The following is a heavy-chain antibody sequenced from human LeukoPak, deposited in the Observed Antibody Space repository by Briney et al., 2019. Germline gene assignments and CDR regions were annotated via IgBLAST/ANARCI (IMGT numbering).Heavy chain of an antibody. J-gene: IGHJ3*02. V-gene: IGHV3-21*06. Sequence: GGSLRLSCAASGFTFSDYYMNWVRQAPGKGLEWVSAISSDSIYIFYADSVKGRFTISRDNAKNSLYLQMNSLRAEDTAVYYCARSESQQLVDIWGQGTMVTVSS. CDR1: GFTFSDYY. CDR3: ARSESQQLVDI. CDR2: ISSDSIYI. D-gene: IGHD6-13*01.